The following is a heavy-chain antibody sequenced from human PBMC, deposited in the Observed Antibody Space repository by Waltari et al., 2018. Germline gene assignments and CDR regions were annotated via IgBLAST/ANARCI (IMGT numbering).Heavy chain of an antibody. D-gene: IGHD1-1*01. CDR1: AGSTGSYA. CDR3: ARRQLGGPLDP. J-gene: IGHJ5*02. Sequence: QAHLLQAGAEVTTPGSSVKASCKASAGSTGSYAISWVRLAPGQGREWMGGLIPIVGTPKYAQNFQDRVTITADESTSTVYLELSSLKSEDTALYYCARRQLGGPLDPWGQGTLVTVSS. CDR2: LIPIVGTP. V-gene: IGHV1-69*12.